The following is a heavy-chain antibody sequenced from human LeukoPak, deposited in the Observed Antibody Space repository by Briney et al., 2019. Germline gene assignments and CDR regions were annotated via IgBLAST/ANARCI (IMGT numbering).Heavy chain of an antibody. Sequence: GGSLRLSCAASGFSVSSNYMSWVRQAPGKGLEWVSVLYGAGSTYYADSVKGRFTISRHDSQNTLLLQMNSLRAEDTAVYYCARGGTPGFSTGRIDYWGQGTLVTVSS. CDR3: ARGGTPGFSTGRIDY. CDR1: GFSVSSNY. J-gene: IGHJ4*02. CDR2: LYGAGST. D-gene: IGHD6-19*01. V-gene: IGHV3-53*04.